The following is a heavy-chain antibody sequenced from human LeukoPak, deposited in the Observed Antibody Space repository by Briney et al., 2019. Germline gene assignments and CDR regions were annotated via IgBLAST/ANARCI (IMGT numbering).Heavy chain of an antibody. CDR1: GGSISSYY. CDR2: IYYSGST. CDR3: ARFRPLNWFDP. V-gene: IGHV4-59*08. J-gene: IGHJ5*02. Sequence: SETLSLTCTVSGGSISSYYWSWIRQPPGKGLEWIGNIYYSGSTNYNPSLKSRVTISVDKSRNQFSLKLSSVTAADTAVYYCARFRPLNWFDPWGQGTLVTVSS.